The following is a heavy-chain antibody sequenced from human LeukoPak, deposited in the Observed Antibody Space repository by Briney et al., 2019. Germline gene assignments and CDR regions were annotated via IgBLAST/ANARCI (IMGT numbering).Heavy chain of an antibody. Sequence: ASVKVSCKASGYIFTGYYMHWVRQAPGQGLEWMGWINPNSGGTNYAQKFQGRVTMTRDTSISTAYMELSRLRSDDTAVYYCARDLPGFTIYDYVWGSYRPFDYWGQGTLVTVSS. V-gene: IGHV1-2*02. D-gene: IGHD3-16*02. J-gene: IGHJ4*02. CDR1: GYIFTGYY. CDR3: ARDLPGFTIYDYVWGSYRPFDY. CDR2: INPNSGGT.